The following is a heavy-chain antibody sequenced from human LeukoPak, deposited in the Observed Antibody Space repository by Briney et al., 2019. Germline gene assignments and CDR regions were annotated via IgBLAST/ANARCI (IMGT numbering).Heavy chain of an antibody. D-gene: IGHD2-2*01. Sequence: SETLSLTCTVPGGSISSYYWSWIRQPPGKGLEWIGYIYYSGSTNYNPSLKSRVTISVDTSKNQFSLKLSSVTAADTAVYYCARHYYCSSTSCHRYGMDVWGQGTTVTVSS. CDR1: GGSISSYY. J-gene: IGHJ6*02. V-gene: IGHV4-59*08. CDR3: ARHYYCSSTSCHRYGMDV. CDR2: IYYSGST.